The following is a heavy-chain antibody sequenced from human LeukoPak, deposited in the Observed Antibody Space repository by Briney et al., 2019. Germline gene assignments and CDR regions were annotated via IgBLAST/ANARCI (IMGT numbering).Heavy chain of an antibody. Sequence: GASVKVSCKASGYTLTGYYMHWVGQAPGQGLEWMGWINPNSGGTNYAQKFQGRVTMTRDTSISTAYMELSRLRSADTAVYYCARDGPYYYGSGSYSTYYGMDVWGQGTTVTVS. V-gene: IGHV1-2*02. CDR3: ARDGPYYYGSGSYSTYYGMDV. CDR1: GYTLTGYY. J-gene: IGHJ6*02. D-gene: IGHD3-10*01. CDR2: INPNSGGT.